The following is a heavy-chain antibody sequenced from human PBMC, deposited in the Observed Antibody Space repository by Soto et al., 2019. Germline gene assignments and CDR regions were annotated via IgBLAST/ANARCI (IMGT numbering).Heavy chain of an antibody. CDR2: ISGSGGST. V-gene: IGHV3-23*01. D-gene: IGHD6-13*01. CDR3: ILSGIAAAGDY. J-gene: IGHJ4*02. Sequence: EVPLLESGGGLVQPGGSLRLSCAASGFTFSSYAMSWVRQAPGKGLEWVSAISGSGGSTYYADSVKGRFTISRDNSKNTLYLQMNSLRAEDTAVYYWILSGIAAAGDYWGQGTLVTVSS. CDR1: GFTFSSYA.